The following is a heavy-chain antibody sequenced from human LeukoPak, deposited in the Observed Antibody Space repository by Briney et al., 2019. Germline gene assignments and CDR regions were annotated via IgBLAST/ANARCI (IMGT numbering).Heavy chain of an antibody. CDR1: GGSISSHY. D-gene: IGHD3-9*01. CDR2: IYYSGST. Sequence: SETLSLTCTVSGGSISSHYWSWIRQPPGKGLEWIGYIYYSGSTNYNPPLKSRVTISVDTSKNQFSLKLSSVTAADTAVYYCARDVDYYDILTGYPTNWFDPWGQGTLVTVSS. V-gene: IGHV4-59*11. J-gene: IGHJ5*02. CDR3: ARDVDYYDILTGYPTNWFDP.